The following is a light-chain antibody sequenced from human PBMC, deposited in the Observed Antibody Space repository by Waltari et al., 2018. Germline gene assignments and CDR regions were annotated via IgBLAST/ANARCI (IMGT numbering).Light chain of an antibody. CDR3: QQYDNLPPFT. CDR2: GAS. CDR1: QDIRSY. Sequence: CQASQDIRSYLNWYQQKPGKAPKLLIFGASNLETGVPSRFSGSGSGTRFTFTISSLKPEDIATYFCQQYDNLPPFTFGPGTKVEIK. J-gene: IGKJ3*01. V-gene: IGKV1-33*01.